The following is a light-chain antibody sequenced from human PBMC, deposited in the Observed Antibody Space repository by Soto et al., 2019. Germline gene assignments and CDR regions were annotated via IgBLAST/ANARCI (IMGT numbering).Light chain of an antibody. CDR2: GAS. V-gene: IGKV3-20*01. J-gene: IGKJ2*01. CDR1: QTVSSSY. Sequence: EIVLTQSPGTLSLSPGDRATLSCRASQTVSSSYLAWYQQKPGQAPRLLIYGASTRATGIPDRFSGSGSGTDFTLTISRLEPEDFAVYYCQQYDSSRYTFGQGTKLEI. CDR3: QQYDSSRYT.